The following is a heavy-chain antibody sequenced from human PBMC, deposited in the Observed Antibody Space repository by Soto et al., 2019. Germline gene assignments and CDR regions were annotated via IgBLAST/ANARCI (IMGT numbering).Heavy chain of an antibody. V-gene: IGHV4-31*11. CDR3: AREGSYGLFDY. CDR2: IFYSGST. CDR1: GGSINNGGYH. Sequence: SETLSLTCVVSGGSINNGGYHWSWIRQIPGWGLEWIGHIFYSGSTYYNPSLHGRLIISVDTSTNEFSLKLSSVTAADTAVYYCAREGSYGLFDYWGQGTLVTVSS. J-gene: IGHJ4*02. D-gene: IGHD3-16*01.